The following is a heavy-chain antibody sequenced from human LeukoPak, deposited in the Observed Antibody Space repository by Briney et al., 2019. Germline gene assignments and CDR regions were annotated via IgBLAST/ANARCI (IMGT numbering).Heavy chain of an antibody. CDR3: ARGTQWLLRSFDY. CDR2: INPNSGGT. J-gene: IGHJ4*02. V-gene: IGHV1-2*02. Sequence: GASVKVSCKASGYTFTGYYMHWVRQAPGQGLEWMGWINPNSGGTNYAQKFQGRITMTRDTSISTAYMELSRLRSDDTAVYYCARGTQWLLRSFDYWGQGTLVTVSS. D-gene: IGHD5-12*01. CDR1: GYTFTGYY.